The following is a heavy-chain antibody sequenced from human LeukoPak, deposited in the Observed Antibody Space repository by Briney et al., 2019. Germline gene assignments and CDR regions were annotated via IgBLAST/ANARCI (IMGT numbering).Heavy chain of an antibody. D-gene: IGHD3-22*01. CDR3: ATLEGTYYYDSSGYDDY. CDR2: INSDGSST. V-gene: IGHV3-74*01. Sequence: PGGSLRLSCAASGFTFSSYWMHWVRQAPGKGLVWVSRINSDGSSTSYADSVKGRFTISRDNAKNTLYLQMNSLRAEDTAVYYCATLEGTYYYDSSGYDDYWGQGTLVTVSS. J-gene: IGHJ4*02. CDR1: GFTFSSYW.